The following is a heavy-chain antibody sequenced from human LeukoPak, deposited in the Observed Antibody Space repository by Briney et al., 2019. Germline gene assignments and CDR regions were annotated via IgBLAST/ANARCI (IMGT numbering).Heavy chain of an antibody. D-gene: IGHD6-13*01. J-gene: IGHJ5*02. CDR1: GFTFSSYW. CDR2: IKQDGSEK. CDR3: ARDRGYSSSWYWGRNPGFDP. Sequence: GGSLRLSCAASGFTFSSYWMSWVRQAPGKGLEWVANIKQDGSEKYYVDSVKGRFTISRDNAQNSLYLQMNSLRAEDTAVYYCARDRGYSSSWYWGRNPGFDPWGQGTLVTVSS. V-gene: IGHV3-7*01.